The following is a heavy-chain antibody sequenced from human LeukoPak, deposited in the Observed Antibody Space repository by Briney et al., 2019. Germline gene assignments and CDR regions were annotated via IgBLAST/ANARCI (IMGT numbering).Heavy chain of an antibody. D-gene: IGHD4-17*01. V-gene: IGHV4-39*02. CDR2: IYYSGST. Sequence: PSETLSLTCTVSGGSISSSLYHWGWIRQSPGKGLEWIGTIYYSGSTHYNPSLKSRVTISVDTSKNQFSLKLSSVTAADTAVYYCARETSVSTIDYYYYYMDVWGKGTTVTISS. CDR1: GGSISSSLYH. CDR3: ARETSVSTIDYYYYYMDV. J-gene: IGHJ6*03.